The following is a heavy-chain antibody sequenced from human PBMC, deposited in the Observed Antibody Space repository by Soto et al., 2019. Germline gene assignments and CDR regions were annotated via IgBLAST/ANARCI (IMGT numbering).Heavy chain of an antibody. J-gene: IGHJ6*02. CDR2: IYYSGST. CDR1: GGSISTYY. D-gene: IGHD2-2*01. Sequence: SETLSLTCTVSGGSISTYYWSWIRQPPGKGLEWIGHIYYSGSTNYNPSLKSRVTISVDTSKSQFSLKLNSVTAADTAVYYCARHVPYCSDTSHCAYGMDVWGQGTTVTVSS. CDR3: ARHVPYCSDTSHCAYGMDV. V-gene: IGHV4-59*08.